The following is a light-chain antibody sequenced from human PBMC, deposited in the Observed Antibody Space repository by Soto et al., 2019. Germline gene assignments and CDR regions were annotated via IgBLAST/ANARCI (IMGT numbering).Light chain of an antibody. Sequence: IQMTQSPSTLSASVGYRVTNTCRASQSNSSYLNWYQQKPGKAPKLLIYAASSLQSGVPSRFSGSGSGTDFTLTISSLQPEDFATYYCQQSYSTVWTFGQGTKVDIK. CDR2: AAS. CDR1: QSNSSY. J-gene: IGKJ1*01. CDR3: QQSYSTVWT. V-gene: IGKV1-39*01.